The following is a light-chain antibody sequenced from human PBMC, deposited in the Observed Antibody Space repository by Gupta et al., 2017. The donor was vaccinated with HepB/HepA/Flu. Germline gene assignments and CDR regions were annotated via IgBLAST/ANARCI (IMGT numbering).Light chain of an antibody. V-gene: IGLV1-44*01. Sequence: SVLSFSHPQRLGPPGQRVPISCSGSSSNIGSNTVNWYQQLPGTAPKLLLYSNNQRPSGVPDRFSGSKSGTSASLAISGLQSEDEADYYCAAWDDSLNGWVFGGGTKLTVL. J-gene: IGLJ3*02. CDR1: SSNIGSNT. CDR2: SNN. CDR3: AAWDDSLNGWV.